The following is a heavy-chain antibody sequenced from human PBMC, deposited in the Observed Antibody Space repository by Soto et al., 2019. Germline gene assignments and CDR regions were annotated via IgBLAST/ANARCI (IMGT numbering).Heavy chain of an antibody. V-gene: IGHV4-31*03. CDR1: GGSISSGGYY. CDR3: ARAPGDYFDY. J-gene: IGHJ4*02. Sequence: PSETLSLTCTVSGGSISSGGYYWSWIRQHPEKGLEWIGYIFYSGSTYYNPSLKSRVTISVDTSKNQFSLKLSSVTAADTAVYYCARAPGDYFDYWGQGTLVTVSS. CDR2: IFYSGST.